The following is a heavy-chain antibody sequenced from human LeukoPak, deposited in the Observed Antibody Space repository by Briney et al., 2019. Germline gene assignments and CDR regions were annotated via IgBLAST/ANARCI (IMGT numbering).Heavy chain of an antibody. CDR3: GRGQGGRYSSGWYGCFDY. D-gene: IGHD6-19*01. J-gene: IGHJ4*02. CDR2: IYYSGST. V-gene: IGHV4-39*07. Sequence: SETLSLTCTVSGGSISSSSYYWGWIRQPPGKGLEWIGSIYYSGSTYYNPSLKSRVTISVDTSKNQFSLKLSSVTAADTAVYYCGRGQGGRYSSGWYGCFDYWGQGTLVTASS. CDR1: GGSISSSSYY.